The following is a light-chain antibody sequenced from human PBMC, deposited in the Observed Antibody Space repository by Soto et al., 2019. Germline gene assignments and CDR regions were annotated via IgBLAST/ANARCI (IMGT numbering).Light chain of an antibody. CDR1: QGIRND. CDR3: QQCHRYLT. Sequence: DIQMTQSPSSLSASVGDRVTITCRASQGIRNDLGWYQQKPGKAPKRLIYAASSLQSGVPSRFSGSASGTEFTLTIRSIQPDEIATYYCQQCHRYLTFGQGTKVDIK. CDR2: AAS. V-gene: IGKV1-17*01. J-gene: IGKJ1*01.